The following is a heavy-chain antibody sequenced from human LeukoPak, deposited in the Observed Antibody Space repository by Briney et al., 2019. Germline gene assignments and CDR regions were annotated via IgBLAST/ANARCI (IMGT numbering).Heavy chain of an antibody. CDR2: LSPRDGET. V-gene: IGHV1-24*01. Sequence: ASVKVSCTVSGSTLTTISIDWVRQAPGKGLEWMGSLSPRDGETLHAQKFQGRLTMTADTPTETAYMELSTLESGDTALYYCATGAMVYDFWGQGTLVTVSS. CDR3: ATGAMVYDF. CDR1: GSTLTTIS. J-gene: IGHJ4*02. D-gene: IGHD3-10*01.